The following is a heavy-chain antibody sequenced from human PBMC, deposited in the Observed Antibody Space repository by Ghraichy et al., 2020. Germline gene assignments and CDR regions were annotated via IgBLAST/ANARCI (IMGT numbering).Heavy chain of an antibody. CDR2: ISSSGYTV. CDR1: GFTFSDYY. D-gene: IGHD6-19*01. CDR3: AIEAVAGNYFDY. Sequence: GESLNISCAASGFTFSDYYMSWIRQAPGKGLEWVSYISSSGYTVYYADSAKGRFTISRDNAKNSLYLQMNSLRAEDTAVYYCAIEAVAGNYFDYWGQGTLVTVSS. J-gene: IGHJ4*02. V-gene: IGHV3-11*01.